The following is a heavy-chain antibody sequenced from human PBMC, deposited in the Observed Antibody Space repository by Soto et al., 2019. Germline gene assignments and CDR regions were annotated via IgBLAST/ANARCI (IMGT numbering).Heavy chain of an antibody. D-gene: IGHD3-10*01. V-gene: IGHV3-23*01. Sequence: PGGSLRLSCAASGFTFSSYAMSWVRQAPGKGLEWVSAISGSGGSTYYADSVKGRFTISRDNSKNTLYLQMNSLRAEDTAVYYCGKDFRFGNGFDYWGQGTLVTVSS. J-gene: IGHJ4*02. CDR2: ISGSGGST. CDR1: GFTFSSYA. CDR3: GKDFRFGNGFDY.